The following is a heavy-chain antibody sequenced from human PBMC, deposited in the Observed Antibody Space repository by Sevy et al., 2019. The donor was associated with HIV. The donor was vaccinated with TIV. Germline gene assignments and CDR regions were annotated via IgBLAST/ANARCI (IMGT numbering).Heavy chain of an antibody. CDR3: VTTKDYYENSGCPFDY. Sequence: ASVKVSCKVFGYTLTQLSMHWVRQAPGKGLEWMGSFDPEDGETLYAQKLQGRVTLTEDTSADTAYMELNNLRSEDTAVYYCVTTKDYYENSGCPFDYWGQGTLVTVSS. J-gene: IGHJ4*02. V-gene: IGHV1-24*01. D-gene: IGHD3-22*01. CDR2: FDPEDGET. CDR1: GYTLTQLS.